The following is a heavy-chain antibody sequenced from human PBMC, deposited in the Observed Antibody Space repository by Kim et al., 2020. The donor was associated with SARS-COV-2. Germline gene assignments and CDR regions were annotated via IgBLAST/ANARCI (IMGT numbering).Heavy chain of an antibody. V-gene: IGHV4-31*02. J-gene: IGHJ5*02. D-gene: IGHD6-13*01. CDR3: ARGVYGIAAAGKVWFDP. Sequence: LKSRVTISVDTSKNQFSLKLSSVTAADTAVYYCARGVYGIAAAGKVWFDPCGQGTLVTVSS.